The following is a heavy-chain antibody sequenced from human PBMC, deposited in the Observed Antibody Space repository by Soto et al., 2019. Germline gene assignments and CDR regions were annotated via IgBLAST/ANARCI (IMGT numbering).Heavy chain of an antibody. CDR1: GASVSSGSDF. J-gene: IGHJ4*01. CDR3: AREGVTNYTDYYFDL. Sequence: SETLSLTCSVSGASVSSGSDFWSWIRQPPGKGLEWIGYIYHNGNTNYSPSLKSRVTISLDTSKNQFSLKLSSVTAADTAIYYCAREGVTNYTDYYFDLWGHGALVTVSS. D-gene: IGHD4-4*01. CDR2: IYHNGNT. V-gene: IGHV4-61*01.